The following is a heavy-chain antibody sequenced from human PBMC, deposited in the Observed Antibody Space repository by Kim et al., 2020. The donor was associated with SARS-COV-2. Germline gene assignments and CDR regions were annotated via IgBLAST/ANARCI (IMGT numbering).Heavy chain of an antibody. V-gene: IGHV1-3*01. CDR3: ARDYYDSTGYVAGIDY. J-gene: IGHJ4*02. D-gene: IGHD3-22*01. Sequence: KFQSRVTITRDTSASTAYMELSSLRSEDTAVYYCARDYYDSTGYVAGIDYWGQGTLVTVSS.